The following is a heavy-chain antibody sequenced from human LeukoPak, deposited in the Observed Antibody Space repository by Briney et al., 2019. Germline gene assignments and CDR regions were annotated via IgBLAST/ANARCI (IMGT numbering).Heavy chain of an antibody. CDR1: GFTFNKDG. J-gene: IGHJ4*02. CDR2: VNENGAET. CDR3: TKGDGGWYPIDY. V-gene: IGHV3-23*01. D-gene: IGHD6-19*01. Sequence: PGGSLRLSCAASGFTFNKDGMSWVRQAPGKGLEWVSTVNENGAETHYADSVKGRFTISRDNSKNTVLLQMNSLRADGTALYYCTKGDGGWYPIDYWGQGTLVIVSS.